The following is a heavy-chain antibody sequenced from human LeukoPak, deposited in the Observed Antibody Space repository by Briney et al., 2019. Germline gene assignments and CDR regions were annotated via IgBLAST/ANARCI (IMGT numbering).Heavy chain of an antibody. CDR2: INSDGSWT. D-gene: IGHD3-3*01. J-gene: IGHJ4*02. CDR1: GNYW. V-gene: IGHV3-74*01. CDR3: ASLRFLEWLDY. Sequence: GGSLRLSCAASGNYWMHWVRQVPGKGLVWVSHINSDGSWTSYADSVKGRFTISRDNAKNTLYLQMNSLRAEDTAVYYCASLRFLEWLDYWGQGTLVTVSS.